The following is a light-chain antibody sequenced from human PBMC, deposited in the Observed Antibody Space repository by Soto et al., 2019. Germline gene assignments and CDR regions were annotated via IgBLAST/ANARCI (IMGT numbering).Light chain of an antibody. CDR1: QSVTNRF. CDR2: RVS. J-gene: IGKJ4*01. Sequence: EVVLTQSPGILSLSPGERATLSCRASQSVTNRFLAWYQQKPGQAPRVVIYRVSTRATGIPDRFSGGGSGTDFTLTISRLEPEDFAVYYCQQYGSIPLTFGGGTHVEIK. CDR3: QQYGSIPLT. V-gene: IGKV3-20*01.